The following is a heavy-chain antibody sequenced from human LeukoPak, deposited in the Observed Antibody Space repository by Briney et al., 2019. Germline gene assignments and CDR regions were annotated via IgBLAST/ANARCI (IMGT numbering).Heavy chain of an antibody. CDR3: AREYCSGGSCLDY. CDR1: GGTFSSYT. Sequence: GASVKVSCKASGGTFSSYTISWVRQAPGQGLEWMGRIIPILGVANYAQKFQGRVTITADKSTSTAYMELSSLRSEDTAVYYCAREYCSGGSCLDYWGQGTLVTVSS. CDR2: IIPILGVA. D-gene: IGHD2-15*01. V-gene: IGHV1-69*04. J-gene: IGHJ4*02.